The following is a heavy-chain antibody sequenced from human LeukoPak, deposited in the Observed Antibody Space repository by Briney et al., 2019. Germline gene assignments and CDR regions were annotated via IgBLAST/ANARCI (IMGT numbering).Heavy chain of an antibody. CDR3: ATSSGYSSSWGAFDY. CDR2: MNPNSGGT. CDR1: GYTFTSDG. J-gene: IGHJ4*02. D-gene: IGHD5-18*01. Sequence: ASVKVSCKASGYTFTSDGISWVRQAPGQGLEWMGWMNPNSGGTYYAQNFQGRVTMTRDTSISTAYMDVSSLRSDDTAVYYCATSSGYSSSWGAFDYWGQGTLVTASS. V-gene: IGHV1-2*02.